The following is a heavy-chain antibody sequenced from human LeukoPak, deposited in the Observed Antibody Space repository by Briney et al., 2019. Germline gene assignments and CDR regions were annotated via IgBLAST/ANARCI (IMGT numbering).Heavy chain of an antibody. V-gene: IGHV4-4*07. D-gene: IGHD6-19*01. CDR3: ARDTDSSGWPNFDY. CDR1: GGSISSYY. CDR2: IYTSGST. J-gene: IGHJ4*02. Sequence: PSETLSLTCTVSGGSISSYYWSWIRQPAGKGLEWVGRIYTSGSTNYNPSLKSRVTMSVDTSKNQFSLKLSSVTAADTAVYYCARDTDSSGWPNFDYWGQGILVTVSS.